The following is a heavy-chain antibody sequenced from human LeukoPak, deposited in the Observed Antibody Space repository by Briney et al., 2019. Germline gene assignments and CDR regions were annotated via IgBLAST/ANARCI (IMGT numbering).Heavy chain of an antibody. J-gene: IGHJ6*03. Sequence: GGSLRLSCTASGFTFGNHAVSWVRQAPGKGPEWVGFIRMKAYGGTTEYAASVKGRFTISRDDSKNIVHLQMNSLKTEDTAMYFCSRGYCSGGSCYFYYYYMDVWGKGTTVTVSS. D-gene: IGHD2-15*01. CDR2: IRMKAYGGTT. CDR3: SRGYCSGGSCYFYYYYMDV. V-gene: IGHV3-49*04. CDR1: GFTFGNHA.